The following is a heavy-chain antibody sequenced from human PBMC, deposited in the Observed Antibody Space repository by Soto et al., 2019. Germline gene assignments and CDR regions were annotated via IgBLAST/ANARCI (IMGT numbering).Heavy chain of an antibody. CDR1: GFTFSSYG. CDR3: TCFAVIPYYGMDV. Sequence: GGSLRLSCAASGFTFSSYGMHWVRQAPGKGLERVADISYDGSNKYYADYVKGRFTISRDNSKNTLKLQMNSLRAEDTAVYYVTCFAVIPYYGMDVCGQGTTVIVYS. CDR2: ISYDGSNK. V-gene: IGHV3-30*03. J-gene: IGHJ6*01. D-gene: IGHD3-16*02.